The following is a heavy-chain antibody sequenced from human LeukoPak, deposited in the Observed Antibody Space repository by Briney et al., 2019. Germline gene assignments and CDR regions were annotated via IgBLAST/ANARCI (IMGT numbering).Heavy chain of an antibody. D-gene: IGHD3-22*01. Sequence: GGSLRLSCAASGFTFSSYGMTWVRQAPGKGLEWVAVISYDGSNKYYADSVKGRFTISRDNSKNTLYLQINSLRAEDTAVYYCTKGNYYDSSGYYPDWGQGTLVTVSS. CDR2: ISYDGSNK. CDR1: GFTFSSYG. V-gene: IGHV3-30*18. J-gene: IGHJ4*02. CDR3: TKGNYYDSSGYYPD.